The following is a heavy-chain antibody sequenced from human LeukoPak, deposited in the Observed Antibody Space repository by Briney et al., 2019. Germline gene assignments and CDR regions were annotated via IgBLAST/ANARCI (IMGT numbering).Heavy chain of an antibody. CDR1: GFTFSSYA. D-gene: IGHD3-3*01. CDR3: ARSGSGYYGPFDY. Sequence: PGRSLRLSCAASGFTFSSYAMHWVRQAPGKGLEWVAVISYDGSNKYYADSVKGRFTISRDNSKNTLYLQMNSLRAEDTAVYYCARSGSGYYGPFDYWGQGTLVTVST. J-gene: IGHJ4*02. V-gene: IGHV3-30-3*01. CDR2: ISYDGSNK.